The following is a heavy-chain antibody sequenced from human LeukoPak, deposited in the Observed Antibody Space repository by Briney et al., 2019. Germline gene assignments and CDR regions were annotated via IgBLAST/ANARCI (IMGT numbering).Heavy chain of an antibody. CDR2: IFYSGDT. CDR1: GDSISSYY. J-gene: IGHJ4*02. D-gene: IGHD5-18*01. V-gene: IGHV4-59*12. Sequence: PSETLSLTCTVSGDSISSYYWSWIRQPPGKGLEWIGYIFYSGDTNYNPSLKSRVTISVDTSKTQFSLKLSSVTAADTAVYYCARDVGYSYGYGFDYWGQGTLVTVSS. CDR3: ARDVGYSYGYGFDY.